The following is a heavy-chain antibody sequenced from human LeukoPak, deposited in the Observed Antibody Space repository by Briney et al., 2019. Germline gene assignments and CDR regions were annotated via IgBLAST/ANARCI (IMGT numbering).Heavy chain of an antibody. V-gene: IGHV3-9*01. CDR1: GFTFDDYA. CDR3: AKDASSSSSVFDY. CDR2: ISWNSGSI. Sequence: PGRSLRLSCAAFGFTFDDYAMHWVRQAPGKGLEWVSGISWNSGSIGYADSVKGRFTISRDNAKNSLYLQMNSLRAEDTALYYCAKDASSSSSVFDYWGQGTLVTVSS. D-gene: IGHD6-6*01. J-gene: IGHJ4*02.